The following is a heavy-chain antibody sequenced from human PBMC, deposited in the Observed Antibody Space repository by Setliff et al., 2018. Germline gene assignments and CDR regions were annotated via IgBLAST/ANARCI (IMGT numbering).Heavy chain of an antibody. D-gene: IGHD2-15*01. J-gene: IGHJ3*02. CDR2: IYYSGST. CDR3: ARVPRFTDMRNAFDI. Sequence: SETLSLTCTVSGGSISSGGYYWSWIRQHPGKGLEWIGYIYYSGSTYYNPSLKSRVTISVDTSKNQFSLKLSSVTAADTAVYYCARVPRFTDMRNAFDIWGQGTMVTVPS. V-gene: IGHV4-31*03. CDR1: GGSISSGGYY.